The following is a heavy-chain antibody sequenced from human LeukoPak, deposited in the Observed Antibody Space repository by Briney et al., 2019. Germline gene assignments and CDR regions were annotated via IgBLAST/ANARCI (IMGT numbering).Heavy chain of an antibody. J-gene: IGHJ4*02. D-gene: IGHD1-26*01. V-gene: IGHV4-31*03. CDR2: ISYAGST. Sequence: SETLSLTCTVSGGSISSGGYSWSWIRQHPGKGLEWIGYISYAGSTSYNPSLKSRVTISVDTSKNHFSLKLSSVTAADTAGYYCARWYSGSYRIDYWGQGILVTVSS. CDR1: GGSISSGGYS. CDR3: ARWYSGSYRIDY.